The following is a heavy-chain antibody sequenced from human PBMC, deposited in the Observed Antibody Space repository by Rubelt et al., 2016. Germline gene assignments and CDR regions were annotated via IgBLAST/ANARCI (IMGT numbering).Heavy chain of an antibody. J-gene: IGHJ3*02. CDR3: ARSSGDAFDI. D-gene: IGHD2-15*01. CDR2: IIPIFGTA. V-gene: IGHV1-69*01. Sequence: GGTFSSYAISWVRQAPGQGLEWMGGIIPIFGTANYAQKFQGRVTITADESTSTAYMELSSLRSEDTAVYYCARSSGDAFDIWGQGTMVTVSS. CDR1: GGTFSSYA.